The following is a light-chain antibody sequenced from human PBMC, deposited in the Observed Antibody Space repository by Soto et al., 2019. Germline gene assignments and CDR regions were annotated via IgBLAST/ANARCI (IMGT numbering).Light chain of an antibody. CDR3: SSYTSSILYV. CDR1: SSDVGGYNY. CDR2: DVG. Sequence: QSVLTQPASVSGSPGQSITISCTGTSSDVGGYNYVSWYQQHPGKAPKLMIYDVGNRPSGVSNRFSGSKSGNTASLTISGLQAEDEADYYCSSYTSSILYVFGTGTKVTVL. V-gene: IGLV2-14*01. J-gene: IGLJ1*01.